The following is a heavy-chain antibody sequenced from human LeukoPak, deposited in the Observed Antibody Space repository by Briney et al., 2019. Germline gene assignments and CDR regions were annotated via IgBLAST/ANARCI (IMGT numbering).Heavy chain of an antibody. D-gene: IGHD2-2*01. CDR1: GGSFSGYY. CDR2: INHSGST. V-gene: IGHV4-34*01. Sequence: SETLSLTCAVYGGSFSGYYWGWIRQPPGKGLEWIGEINHSGSTNYNPSLKSRVTISVDTSKNQFSLKLSSVTAADTAVYYCARGLGAVGCSSTSCYFDYWGQGTLVTVSS. CDR3: ARGLGAVGCSSTSCYFDY. J-gene: IGHJ4*02.